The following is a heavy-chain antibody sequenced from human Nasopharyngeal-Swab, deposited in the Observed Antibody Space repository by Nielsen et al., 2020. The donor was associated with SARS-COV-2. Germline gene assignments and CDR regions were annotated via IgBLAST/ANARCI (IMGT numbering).Heavy chain of an antibody. J-gene: IGHJ4*02. CDR2: ISGSGGST. V-gene: IGHV3-23*01. Sequence: WIRQPPGKGLEWVSAISGSGGSTYYADSVKGRFTISRDNSKNTLYLQMNSLRGEDTAVYYCARDPPYSYDQDYWGQGTLVTVPS. CDR3: ARDPPYSYDQDY. D-gene: IGHD3-22*01.